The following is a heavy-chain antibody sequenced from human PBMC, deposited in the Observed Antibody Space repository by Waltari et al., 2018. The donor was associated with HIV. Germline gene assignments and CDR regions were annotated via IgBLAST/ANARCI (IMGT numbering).Heavy chain of an antibody. Sequence: EVQQVDAGGGLVQSGRSLRLSCTASGFTFGYYATLWFRQAPGKGLEWVGFIRSKTYGGTTEHAASVKDRFTISRDDSKSIAYLQMNSLKTEDTAIYYCSRSRGYSYGYADYWGQGTLVTVSS. CDR1: GFTFGYYA. CDR2: IRSKTYGGTT. J-gene: IGHJ4*02. D-gene: IGHD5-18*01. CDR3: SRSRGYSYGYADY. V-gene: IGHV3-49*03.